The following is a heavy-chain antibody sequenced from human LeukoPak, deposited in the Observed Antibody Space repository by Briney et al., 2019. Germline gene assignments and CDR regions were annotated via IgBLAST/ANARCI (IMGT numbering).Heavy chain of an antibody. CDR3: ARGEGVNYRYSGFGYFNAVDY. J-gene: IGHJ4*02. CDR2: INPNSGGT. D-gene: IGHD3-16*02. V-gene: IGHV1-2*02. CDR1: GYTFTTYA. Sequence: ASVKVSCKASGYTFTTYAMNWVRQAPGQGLEWMGWINPNSGGTKYAQKLLGRVTVTRDTSISTAYMQLSRLRSDDTAVYYCARGEGVNYRYSGFGYFNAVDYWGQGTLVTVSS.